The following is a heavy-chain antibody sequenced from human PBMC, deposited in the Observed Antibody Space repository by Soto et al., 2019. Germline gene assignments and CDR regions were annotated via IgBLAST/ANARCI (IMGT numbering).Heavy chain of an antibody. V-gene: IGHV3-30*03. CDR3: ARDGYYYGSGTASYYGMDV. CDR2: ISHDGRNK. J-gene: IGHJ6*02. D-gene: IGHD3-10*01. CDR1: GFTFSAYG. Sequence: LRLSCAASGFTFSAYGIHWVRQAPAKGLEWVAVISHDGRNKYYADSVKGRFAVSRGNAKNSLYLQMNSLRAEDTAVYYCARDGYYYGSGTASYYGMDVWGQGTTVTVSS.